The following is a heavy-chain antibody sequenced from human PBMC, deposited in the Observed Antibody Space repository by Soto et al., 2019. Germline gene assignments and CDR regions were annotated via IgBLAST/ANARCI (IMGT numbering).Heavy chain of an antibody. V-gene: IGHV1-46*03. D-gene: IGHD3-10*01. CDR2: INPSGGST. CDR3: AREGATYYGSGSHYSFDY. Sequence: QVQLVQSGAEVKKPGASVKVSCKASGYTFTSYYMHWVRQAPGQGLEWMGIINPSGGSTSYAQKFQGRVTMTRHTSTSTVYMELSSLRSEDTAVYYCAREGATYYGSGSHYSFDYWGQGTLVTVSS. CDR1: GYTFTSYY. J-gene: IGHJ4*02.